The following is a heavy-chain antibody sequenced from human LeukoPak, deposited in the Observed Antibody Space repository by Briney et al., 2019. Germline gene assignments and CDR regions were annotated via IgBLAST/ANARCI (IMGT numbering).Heavy chain of an antibody. CDR3: AADLGYYDSSGPCGY. CDR2: IVVGSGNT. CDR1: GFTFTSSA. Sequence: GTSVKVSFKASGFTFTSSAVQWVRQARGQRLEWIGWIVVGSGNTNYAQKFQERVTITRDMSTSTAYMELSSLRSEDTAVYYCAADLGYYDSSGPCGYWGQGTLVTVSS. D-gene: IGHD3-22*01. V-gene: IGHV1-58*01. J-gene: IGHJ4*02.